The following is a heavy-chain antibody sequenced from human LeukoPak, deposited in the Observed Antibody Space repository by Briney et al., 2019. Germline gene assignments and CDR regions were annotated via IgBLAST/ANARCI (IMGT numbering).Heavy chain of an antibody. V-gene: IGHV3-23*01. CDR2: IIDSGNSI. Sequence: SCKASGGTFSSCAMSWVRQAPGKGLEWVSTIIDSGNSIYYADSVKGRFTISRDNSKNTLFLQMNSLRAEDTAVYYCAKDTYSSSPYYFDYWGQGTLVTVSS. CDR1: GGTFSSCA. CDR3: AKDTYSSSPYYFDY. D-gene: IGHD6-6*01. J-gene: IGHJ4*02.